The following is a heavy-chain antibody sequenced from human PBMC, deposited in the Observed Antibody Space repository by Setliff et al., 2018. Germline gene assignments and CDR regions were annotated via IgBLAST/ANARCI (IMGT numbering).Heavy chain of an antibody. CDR2: INHSGST. CDR1: GGSFSGYY. J-gene: IGHJ4*02. Sequence: ASETLSLTCAVYGGSFSGYYWSWIRPPPGKGLEWIGEINHSGSTNYNPYLKSRVTISVDTSKNQFSLKLRSVTAADTAVYYCARVSLKTYYDFWSGYYDRYFDYWGQGTLVTVST. CDR3: ARVSLKTYYDFWSGYYDRYFDY. V-gene: IGHV4-34*01. D-gene: IGHD3-3*01.